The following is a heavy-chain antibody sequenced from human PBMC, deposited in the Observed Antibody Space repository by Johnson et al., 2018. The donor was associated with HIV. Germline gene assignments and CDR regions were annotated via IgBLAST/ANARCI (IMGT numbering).Heavy chain of an antibody. CDR2: IYSGGST. J-gene: IGHJ3*02. Sequence: MQLVESGGGLVQPGGSLRLSCAASGFTVSSNYMSWVRQARGKGLEWVSVIYSGGSTYYADSVKGRFTIYRDNSKNTLYLQMNSLRAEDTAVYYCATSLYYYDSSGFSFDAFDIWGQGTMVTVSS. D-gene: IGHD3-22*01. V-gene: IGHV3-66*01. CDR3: ATSLYYYDSSGFSFDAFDI. CDR1: GFTVSSNY.